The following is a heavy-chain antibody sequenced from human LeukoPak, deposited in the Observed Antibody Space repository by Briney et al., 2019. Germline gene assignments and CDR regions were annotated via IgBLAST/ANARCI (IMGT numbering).Heavy chain of an antibody. J-gene: IGHJ4*02. CDR2: ISSSGSTI. Sequence: GGSLRLSCAASGFTFSDYYMSWIRQAPGKGLEWVSYISSSGSTIYYADSVKGRFAISRDNAKNSLYLQMNSLRAEDAAVYYCARDDYGGTYDYWGQGTLVTVSS. CDR1: GFTFSDYY. CDR3: ARDDYGGTYDY. V-gene: IGHV3-11*01. D-gene: IGHD4-23*01.